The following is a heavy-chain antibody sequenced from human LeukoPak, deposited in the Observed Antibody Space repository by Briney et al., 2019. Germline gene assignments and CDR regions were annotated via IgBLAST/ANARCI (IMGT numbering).Heavy chain of an antibody. CDR2: ISSSSSTI. D-gene: IGHD1-7*01. CDR1: GFTFSNYW. J-gene: IGHJ4*02. V-gene: IGHV3-48*01. Sequence: GGSLRLSCAASGFTFSNYWMSWVRQAPGKGLEWVSYISSSSSTIYYADSVKGRFTISRDNAKNSLYLQMNSLRAEDTAVYYCARDPTWYRWLTGTTAIDYWGQGTLVTVSS. CDR3: ARDPTWYRWLTGTTAIDY.